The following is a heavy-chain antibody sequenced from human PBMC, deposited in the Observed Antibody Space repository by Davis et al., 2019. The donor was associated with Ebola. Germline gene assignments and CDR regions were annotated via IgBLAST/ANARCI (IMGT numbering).Heavy chain of an antibody. D-gene: IGHD3-10*01. CDR1: GFTFSSYG. Sequence: GESLKISCAASGFTFSSYGLSWVRQAPGKGLEWVSSISGSGDNTYYADSVKGRFSLSRDNSKKTMYLQMNNLRAEDTAVYYCATEGHIGDFGDWGQGTQVTVSS. J-gene: IGHJ4*02. CDR3: ATEGHIGDFGD. CDR2: ISGSGDNT. V-gene: IGHV3-23*01.